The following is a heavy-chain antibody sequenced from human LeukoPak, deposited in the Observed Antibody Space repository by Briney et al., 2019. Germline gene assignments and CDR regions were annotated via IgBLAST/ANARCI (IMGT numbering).Heavy chain of an antibody. CDR2: IIPIFGTA. Sequence: SVKVSCKASGGTFSSYAISWVRQAPGQGLEWMGRIIPIFGTANYAQKFQGRVTITTDESTSTAYLELSSLRSEDTAVYYCAREYSGSYLDAFDIWGQGTMVTVSS. CDR3: AREYSGSYLDAFDI. CDR1: GGTFSSYA. D-gene: IGHD1-26*01. V-gene: IGHV1-69*05. J-gene: IGHJ3*02.